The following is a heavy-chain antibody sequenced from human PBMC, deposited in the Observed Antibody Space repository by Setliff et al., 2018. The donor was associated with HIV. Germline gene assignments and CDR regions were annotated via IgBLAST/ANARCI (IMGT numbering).Heavy chain of an antibody. V-gene: IGHV1-2*06. CDR3: ARLRYATMGGLDY. CDR2: INPNTDDT. D-gene: IGHD3-10*01. Sequence: ASVKVSCKASGYTFTGYFVHWVRQAPGQGLEWMGRINPNTDDTKYAEKFQGRVTMTRETSISTAYMELSRLRSDDTAVYYCARLRYATMGGLDYWGQGSLVTVSS. CDR1: GYTFTGYF. J-gene: IGHJ4*02.